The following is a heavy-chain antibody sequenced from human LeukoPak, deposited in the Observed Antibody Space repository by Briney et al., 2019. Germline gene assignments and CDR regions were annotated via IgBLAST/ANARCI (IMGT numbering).Heavy chain of an antibody. CDR2: INHSGST. J-gene: IGHJ3*02. V-gene: IGHV4-34*01. CDR3: ARTSVEMATMGADAFDI. Sequence: TSETLSLTCAVYGGSFSGYYWSWIRQPPGKGLEWIGEINHSGSTNYNPSLKSRVTISVDTSKNQFSLKLSSVTAADTAVYYCARTSVEMATMGADAFDIWGQGTMVTVSS. CDR1: GGSFSGYY. D-gene: IGHD5-12*01.